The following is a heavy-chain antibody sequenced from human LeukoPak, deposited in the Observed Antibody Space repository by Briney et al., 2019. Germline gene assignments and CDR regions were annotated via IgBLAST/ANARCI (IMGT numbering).Heavy chain of an antibody. CDR3: ARDGGYSYGSGNFDY. Sequence: PSETLSLTCTVSGGSISSGSYYWSWIRQPPGKGLEWIGSIYYSGSTYYNPSLKSRVTISVDTSKNQFSLKLSSVTAADTAVYYCARDGGYSYGSGNFDYWGQGTLVTVSS. CDR1: GGSISSGSYY. CDR2: IYYSGST. J-gene: IGHJ4*02. D-gene: IGHD5-18*01. V-gene: IGHV4-39*07.